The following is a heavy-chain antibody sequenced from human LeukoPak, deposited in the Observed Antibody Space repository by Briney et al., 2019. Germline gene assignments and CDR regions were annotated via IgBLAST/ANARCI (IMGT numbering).Heavy chain of an antibody. D-gene: IGHD4-17*01. V-gene: IGHV3-21*01. CDR1: GITFSNYA. Sequence: GGSLRLSCAASGITFSNYAMSWVRQAPGKGLDWVSVISGNSGNIYYADSVKGRFTISRDNAKNSLYLKMNSLRAEDTAVYYCAGSVTTPGLNYCFDFWGQGTLVTVSS. J-gene: IGHJ4*02. CDR2: ISGNSGNI. CDR3: AGSVTTPGLNYCFDF.